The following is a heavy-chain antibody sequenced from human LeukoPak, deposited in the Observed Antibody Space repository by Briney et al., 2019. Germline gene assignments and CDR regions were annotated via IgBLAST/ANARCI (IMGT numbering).Heavy chain of an antibody. V-gene: IGHV3-30*02. D-gene: IGHD2/OR15-2a*01. CDR2: IRYDGSYK. Sequence: GGSLRLSCAASGFTFSSYGMHWVRQAPGKGLEWVSFIRYDGSYKFYADSVKGRFTISRDNPKNTVYLQMNSLRAEDAAVYYCAKYGNTFDIWGQGTMVTVSS. CDR3: AKYGNTFDI. CDR1: GFTFSSYG. J-gene: IGHJ3*02.